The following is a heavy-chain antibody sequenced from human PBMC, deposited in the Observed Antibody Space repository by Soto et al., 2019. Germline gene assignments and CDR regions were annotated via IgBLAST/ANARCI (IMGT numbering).Heavy chain of an antibody. CDR1: GFTFSSYA. Sequence: EVQLLESGGGLVQPGGSLRLSCAASGFTFSSYAMSWVRQAPGKGLEWVSAISGSGGSTYYADSVKGRFTISRDNSKNTLYLQMNRLRAEDTAVNYCARPAVPRPRKAVTFDFWGQGTLVTVS. V-gene: IGHV3-23*01. J-gene: IGHJ5*01. CDR2: ISGSGGST. D-gene: IGHD4-17*01. CDR3: ARPAVPRPRKAVTFDF.